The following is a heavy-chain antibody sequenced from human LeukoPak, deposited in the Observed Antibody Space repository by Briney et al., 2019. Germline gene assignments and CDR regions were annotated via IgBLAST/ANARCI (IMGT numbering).Heavy chain of an antibody. CDR1: GFTFSSNW. V-gene: IGHV3-7*01. CDR3: ARDLVQLWSKDF. Sequence: PGGSLRLSCVASGFTFSSNWMNWVRQAPGKGLEWVANIKQDGREKYYVDSVRGRFTISRDNAKNSLYLQMNSLRAEDTAVYYCARDLVQLWSKDFWGQGTLVTVSS. D-gene: IGHD5-18*01. CDR2: IKQDGREK. J-gene: IGHJ4*02.